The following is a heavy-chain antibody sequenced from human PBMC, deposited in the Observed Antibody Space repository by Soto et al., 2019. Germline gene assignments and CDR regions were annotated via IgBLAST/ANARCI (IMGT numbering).Heavy chain of an antibody. V-gene: IGHV3-43*01. CDR3: AKDRWLDGYGMDV. Sequence: QPXESLRLSCAASGFTFDDYTMHWVRQAPGKGLEWVSLISWDGGSTYYADSVKGRFTISRDNSKNSLYLQMNSLRTEDTALYYCAKDRWLDGYGMDVWGQGTTVTVSS. D-gene: IGHD5-12*01. CDR1: GFTFDDYT. J-gene: IGHJ6*02. CDR2: ISWDGGST.